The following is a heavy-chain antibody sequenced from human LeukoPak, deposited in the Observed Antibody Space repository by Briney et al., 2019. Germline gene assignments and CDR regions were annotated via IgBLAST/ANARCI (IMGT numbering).Heavy chain of an antibody. Sequence: SQTLSLTCTVSGGSISSGSYYWSWIRQPAGKGLEWIGRIYTSGSTNYNPSLKSRVTISVDTSENQFSLKLSSVTAADTAVYYCARDFRAVAGVYYYYGMDVWGQGTTVTVSS. CDR3: ARDFRAVAGVYYYYGMDV. V-gene: IGHV4-61*02. D-gene: IGHD6-19*01. CDR1: GGSISSGSYY. CDR2: IYTSGST. J-gene: IGHJ6*02.